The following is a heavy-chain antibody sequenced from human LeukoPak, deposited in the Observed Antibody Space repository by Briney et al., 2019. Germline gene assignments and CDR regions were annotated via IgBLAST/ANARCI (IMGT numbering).Heavy chain of an antibody. D-gene: IGHD2-15*01. CDR2: IYHSGTT. CDR1: GGSISSDGYY. CDR3: ARVQYCSGGSCHNLRLFDQ. Sequence: SETLSLTCTVSGGSISSDGYYWNWIRQHPRKGLEWIGHIYHSGTTYYNPSVKSRMTISVDTSKNQFSLNLRSVTAVDTAVYYCARVQYCSGGSCHNLRLFDQWGQGTLVTVSS. V-gene: IGHV4-30-4*08. J-gene: IGHJ4*02.